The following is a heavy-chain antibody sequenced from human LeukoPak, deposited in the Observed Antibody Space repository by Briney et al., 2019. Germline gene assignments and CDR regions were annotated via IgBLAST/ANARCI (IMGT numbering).Heavy chain of an antibody. V-gene: IGHV3-30-3*01. Sequence: PERSLRLSCAASGFTYSSCAMHWVRQAPGKGLEWVATISYDGSNKSYADSVKGRFTISRDNSKNTLYLYMNSLRAEDTAVYYCVRGVGIYDSSGYFDYWGQGTLVTVSS. J-gene: IGHJ4*02. D-gene: IGHD3-22*01. CDR1: GFTYSSCA. CDR2: ISYDGSNK. CDR3: VRGVGIYDSSGYFDY.